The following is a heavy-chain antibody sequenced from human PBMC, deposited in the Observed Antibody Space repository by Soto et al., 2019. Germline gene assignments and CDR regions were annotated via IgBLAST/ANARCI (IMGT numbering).Heavy chain of an antibody. Sequence: ASVKVSCKASGFSFTGYYIHWLRQAPGQGLEWMGWINAHSGGTEYAQKFQGRVTLTRDTSIATAYLTLTSLTSDDTALYYCAXDLTPQLAYWSAQWGQANQLNAS. V-gene: IGHV1-2*02. CDR3: AXDLTPQLAYWSAQ. CDR1: GFSFTGYY. J-gene: IGHJ4*02. D-gene: IGHD6-6*01. CDR2: INAHSGGT.